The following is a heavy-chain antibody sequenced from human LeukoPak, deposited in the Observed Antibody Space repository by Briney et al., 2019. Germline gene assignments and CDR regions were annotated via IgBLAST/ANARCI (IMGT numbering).Heavy chain of an antibody. Sequence: SETLSLTCTVSGGSISSSSYYWSWIRQPPGKGLEWIGEINHSGSTNYNPSLKSRVTISVDTSKNQFSLKLSSVTAADTAVYYCARGNRAGGYFQHWGQGTLVTVSS. CDR1: GGSISSSSYY. CDR2: INHSGST. D-gene: IGHD2-8*02. J-gene: IGHJ1*01. CDR3: ARGNRAGGYFQH. V-gene: IGHV4-39*07.